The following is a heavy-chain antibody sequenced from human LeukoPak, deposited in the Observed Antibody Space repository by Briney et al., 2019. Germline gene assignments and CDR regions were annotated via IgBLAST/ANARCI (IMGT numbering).Heavy chain of an antibody. J-gene: IGHJ4*02. CDR3: AKGARSSSGYTTD. V-gene: IGHV3-30*02. D-gene: IGHD3-22*01. Sequence: PGGSLRLSCGASGFSFSSYGMHWVRQAPGKGLEWVAFIRYDGSNKNYGDSVKGRFTISRDNSKNTLYLQMNSLKTEDTAFYYCAKGARSSSGYTTDWGQGILVTVSS. CDR2: IRYDGSNK. CDR1: GFSFSSYG.